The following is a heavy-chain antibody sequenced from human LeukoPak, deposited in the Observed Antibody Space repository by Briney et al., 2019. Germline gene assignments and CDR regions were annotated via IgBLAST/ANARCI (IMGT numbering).Heavy chain of an antibody. Sequence: SVKVSCKASGGTFSSYSISGVRQAPGQGLEWMGRIIPILGIANYAQKFQGRVTITADKSTSTAYMELSSLRSEDTAVYYCARDAPNNYYGSGSYYTVRYYYGMDVWGQGTTVTVSS. CDR2: IIPILGIA. CDR3: ARDAPNNYYGSGSYYTVRYYYGMDV. V-gene: IGHV1-69*04. D-gene: IGHD3-10*01. J-gene: IGHJ6*02. CDR1: GGTFSSYS.